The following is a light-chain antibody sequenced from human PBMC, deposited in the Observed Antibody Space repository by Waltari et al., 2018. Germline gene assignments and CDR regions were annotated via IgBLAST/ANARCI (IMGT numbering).Light chain of an antibody. CDR1: QGVTNY. J-gene: IGKJ4*01. V-gene: IGKV3-11*01. Sequence: LTQFPAFFLLSPGERPPSSCRASQGVTNYLAWYKQNPGQAPRLLIYDTSNRATGIPARFSGSGFGTDFTLTISSLEPEDFAVYYCQQRRDWPLTFGGGTKVEIK. CDR3: QQRRDWPLT. CDR2: DTS.